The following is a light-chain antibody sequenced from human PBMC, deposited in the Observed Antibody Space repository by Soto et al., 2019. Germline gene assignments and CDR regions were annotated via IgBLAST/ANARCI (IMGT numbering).Light chain of an antibody. CDR1: QYINNY. V-gene: IGKV1-39*01. Sequence: DIQMTQSPSSLSTSVGDRVTITCRASQYINNYLNWYQQKPGKAPKLLIFAAYNLKSGVPSRFSGSGSGTDFTLTISSLQPEDFATYYCQQSYSTPPYTFGQGTKRDMK. CDR2: AAY. CDR3: QQSYSTPPYT. J-gene: IGKJ2*01.